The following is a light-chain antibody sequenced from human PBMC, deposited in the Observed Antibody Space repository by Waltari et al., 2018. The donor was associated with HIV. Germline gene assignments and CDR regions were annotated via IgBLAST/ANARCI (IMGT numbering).Light chain of an antibody. CDR1: SSDVGFYDY. CDR2: EVS. V-gene: IGLV2-14*01. J-gene: IGLJ3*02. CDR3: SSYTTSSTLVV. Sequence: QSALTQPASVSGSPGQSITISCTGTSSDVGFYDYVSWYQPHPGKAPKLMIFEVSYRPSGVSSRFSGSKSGNTASLTISGLRAEDEADYYCSSYTTSSTLVVFGGGTRLTVL.